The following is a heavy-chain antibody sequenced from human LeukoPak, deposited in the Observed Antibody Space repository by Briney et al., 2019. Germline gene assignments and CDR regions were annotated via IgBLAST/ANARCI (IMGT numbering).Heavy chain of an antibody. CDR2: IRSDGETI. V-gene: IGHV3-48*03. CDR1: GFTFNTFE. D-gene: IGHD1-7*01. CDR3: ARDPFRRELQSFDS. J-gene: IGHJ4*02. Sequence: GGSLRLSCVGSGFTFNTFEMNWVRQAPGKGLEWISHIRSDGETIYYADSVRGRFTISRDNAKNSLYLLMNSLRVEDTAVYYCARDPFRRELQSFDSWGQGTLVTVSS.